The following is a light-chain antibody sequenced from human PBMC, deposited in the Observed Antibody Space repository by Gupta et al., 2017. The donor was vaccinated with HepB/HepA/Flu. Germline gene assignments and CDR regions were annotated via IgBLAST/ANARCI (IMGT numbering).Light chain of an antibody. J-gene: IGKJ4*01. CDR3: QQGDSTPLT. Sequence: DFQMTHPPSSLSASVGDRVTISCRASQSISNYLNWYQQKPGKAPKLLIYAASNWQSGVPSRFSGSGSGTDFTLTISKLEPEDFAIYYCQQGDSTPLTFGGGTKVEIK. CDR1: QSISNY. CDR2: AAS. V-gene: IGKV1-39*01.